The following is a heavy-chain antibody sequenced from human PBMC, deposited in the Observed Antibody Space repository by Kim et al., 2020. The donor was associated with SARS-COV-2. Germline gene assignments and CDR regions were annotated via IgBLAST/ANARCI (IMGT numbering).Heavy chain of an antibody. Sequence: GGSLRLSCAASGFTFDAYAMHWVRQAPGKGLEWVSGISWTSGSIGYADSLKGRFTISRDNAKNSLYLQMNSLRAEDTALYYCAKDGDYDILTLPGDWCAPWVQGSLVGVSS. V-gene: IGHV3-9*01. CDR3: AKDGDYDILTLPGDWCAP. CDR1: GFTFDAYA. CDR2: ISWTSGSI. J-gene: IGHJ5*02. D-gene: IGHD3-9*01.